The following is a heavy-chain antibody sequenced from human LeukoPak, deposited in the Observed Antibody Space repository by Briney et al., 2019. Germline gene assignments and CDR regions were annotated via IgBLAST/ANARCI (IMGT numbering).Heavy chain of an antibody. V-gene: IGHV3-7*01. D-gene: IGHD3-3*01. J-gene: IGHJ4*02. CDR2: LKQDGREK. CDR3: ARDLWGYDFWSGYYSGIY. CDR1: GFTFRSYW. Sequence: PGGSVRLFCAACGFTFRSYWMSWVRQARGKGLEGVASLKQDGREKYCVDSVKGRFIISRDNAKKSTFPRMNSLRAEATAVYYCARDLWGYDFWSGYYSGIYWGQATLVTVSS.